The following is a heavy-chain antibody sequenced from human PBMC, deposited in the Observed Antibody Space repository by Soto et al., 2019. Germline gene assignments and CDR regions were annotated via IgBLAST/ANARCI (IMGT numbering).Heavy chain of an antibody. Sequence: ASVKVSCTASGYTFTSYDINWVRQATGQGLEWMGWMNPNSGNTGYAQKFQGRVTMTRNTSISTAYMELSSLRSEDTAVYYCARVDTIFGVVIIDYWGQGTLVTVSS. CDR2: MNPNSGNT. V-gene: IGHV1-8*01. CDR3: ARVDTIFGVVIIDY. J-gene: IGHJ4*02. D-gene: IGHD3-3*01. CDR1: GYTFTSYD.